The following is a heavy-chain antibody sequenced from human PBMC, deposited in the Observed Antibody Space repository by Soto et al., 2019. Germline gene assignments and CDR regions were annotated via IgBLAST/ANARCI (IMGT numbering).Heavy chain of an antibody. V-gene: IGHV4-30-4*01. CDR3: ARAPNVGMLSATPDS. CDR2: IFYRGRT. J-gene: IGHJ4*02. D-gene: IGHD2-8*01. Sequence: QVQLQELGPGLVKPSQTLALTSTVSGCSIGRDVYYWSLILQPQGKGLEGIGYIFYRGRTFYTPSLESRITISLDTSKKQFSLKLNSVTAADTAVYYCARAPNVGMLSATPDSWGQGILVTVSS. CDR1: GCSIGRDVYY.